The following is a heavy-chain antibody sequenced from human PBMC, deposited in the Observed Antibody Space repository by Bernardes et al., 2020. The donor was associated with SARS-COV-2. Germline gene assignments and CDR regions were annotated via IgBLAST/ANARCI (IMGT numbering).Heavy chain of an antibody. CDR2: ISGSGGST. Sequence: VGSLRLSCAASGFTFSSYAMSWVRQAPGKGLEWVSAISGSGGSTYYADSVKGRFTISRDNSKNTLYLQMNSLRAEDTAVYYCVTPGGLVGATGDYWGQGTLVTVSS. J-gene: IGHJ4*02. CDR3: VTPGGLVGATGDY. CDR1: GFTFSSYA. V-gene: IGHV3-23*01. D-gene: IGHD1-26*01.